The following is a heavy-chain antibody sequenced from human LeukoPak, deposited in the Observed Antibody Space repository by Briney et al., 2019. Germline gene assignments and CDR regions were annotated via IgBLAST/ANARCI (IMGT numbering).Heavy chain of an antibody. CDR1: GFTFSSYA. CDR3: ATFGGVIVIPPDYYGMDV. V-gene: IGHV3-30-3*01. D-gene: IGHD3-16*02. Sequence: GGSLRLSCAASGFTFSSYAMHWVRQAPGKGLEWVAVISYDGSNKYYADSVKGRFTISRDNAKNSLYLQMNSLRAEDTAVYYCATFGGVIVIPPDYYGMDVWGQGTTVTVSS. CDR2: ISYDGSNK. J-gene: IGHJ6*02.